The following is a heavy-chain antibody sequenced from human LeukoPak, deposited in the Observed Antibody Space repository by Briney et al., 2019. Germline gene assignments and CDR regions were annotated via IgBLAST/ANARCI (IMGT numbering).Heavy chain of an antibody. CDR2: ISDDGSNK. Sequence: GGSLRLSCAASGFTFDDYAMHWVRQAPGKGLEWVAVISDDGSNKYYVDSVKGRFAISRDNSINTLYLQVNSLRLEDTAVYYCAKGKRTFTYGPPDYWGQGTLVTVSS. D-gene: IGHD3-10*01. V-gene: IGHV3-30*18. CDR3: AKGKRTFTYGPPDY. CDR1: GFTFDDYA. J-gene: IGHJ4*02.